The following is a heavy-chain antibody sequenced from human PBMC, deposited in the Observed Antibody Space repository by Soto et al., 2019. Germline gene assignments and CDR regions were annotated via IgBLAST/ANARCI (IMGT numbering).Heavy chain of an antibody. V-gene: IGHV5-51*01. CDR1: GYSFTNYW. CDR3: ARGYCTTTICDPWFDP. Sequence: GESLKISCTGVGYSFTNYWVGWVRQRPGKGLEWMGIIYPGDSETRYSPSPEGQVTISVDKSITTAYLQWSSLKASDTAMYYCARGYCTTTICDPWFDPWGQGTLVTVSS. D-gene: IGHD2-2*01. CDR2: IYPGDSET. J-gene: IGHJ5*02.